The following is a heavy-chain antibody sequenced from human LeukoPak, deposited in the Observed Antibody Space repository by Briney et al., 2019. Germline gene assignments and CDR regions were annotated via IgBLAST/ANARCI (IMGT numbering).Heavy chain of an antibody. CDR1: GGSISSYY. Sequence: SDTLSLTCTVSGGSISSYYWSWCRQPPGQGLEWIGYNYCSGSTNYNPSLKSRGTISVDTSKNQFSLKLGSVTAADTAVYYCARLAAAGYEDYFDYWGRGTLVTVSS. CDR3: ARLAAAGYEDYFDY. CDR2: NYCSGST. V-gene: IGHV4-59*07. D-gene: IGHD6-13*01. J-gene: IGHJ4*02.